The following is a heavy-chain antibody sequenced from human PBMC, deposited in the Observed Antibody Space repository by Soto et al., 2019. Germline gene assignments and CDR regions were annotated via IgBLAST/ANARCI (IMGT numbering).Heavy chain of an antibody. V-gene: IGHV3-11*01. CDR3: ARENWYPDL. CDR1: GFTFSNYY. CDR2: IDNGGGKV. J-gene: IGHJ2*01. Sequence: QVQLVESGGGLVKPGGSLRLSCAASGFTFSNYYMTWIRQAPGNGLELVSYIDNGGGKVFYADSVKGRFTISRDNAKNSLFLQMDSLRVEDTAVYYCARENWYPDLWGRGTLVTVSS.